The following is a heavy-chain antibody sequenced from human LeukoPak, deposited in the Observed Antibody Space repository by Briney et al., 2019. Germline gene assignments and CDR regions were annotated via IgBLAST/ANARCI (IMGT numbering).Heavy chain of an antibody. CDR2: ISAGGGST. CDR3: ARPPTYYYDSSGYRY. J-gene: IGHJ4*02. Sequence: PGGSLRLSCAASGFTFSSYAMSWVPQAPGKGLEWVAGISAGGGSTYYADSVKGRFTISRDNSKNTLYLQMNSPIAEDTAVYYCARPPTYYYDSSGYRYRGQGTLVTVSS. V-gene: IGHV3-23*01. CDR1: GFTFSSYA. D-gene: IGHD3-22*01.